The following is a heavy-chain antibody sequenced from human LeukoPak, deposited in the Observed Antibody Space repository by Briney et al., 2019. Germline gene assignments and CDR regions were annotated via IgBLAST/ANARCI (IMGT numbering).Heavy chain of an antibody. D-gene: IGHD1-7*01. CDR1: GFTFSTYN. Sequence: GGSLRLSCAASGFTFSTYNMNWVRQAPGKGLEWVSSISSSSSNICYADSVKGRFTISRDNAKNSLYLQMNSLRAEDTAVYYCARGPYNWNYINFDYWGQGTLVTVSS. J-gene: IGHJ4*02. V-gene: IGHV3-21*01. CDR3: ARGPYNWNYINFDY. CDR2: ISSSSSNI.